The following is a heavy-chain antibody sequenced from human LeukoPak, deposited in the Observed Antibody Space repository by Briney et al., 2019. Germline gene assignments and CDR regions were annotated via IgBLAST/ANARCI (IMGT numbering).Heavy chain of an antibody. CDR2: MHYSGST. D-gene: IGHD5-24*01. J-gene: IGHJ4*02. V-gene: IGHV4-59*12. CDR1: GGSISSFY. CDR3: ASGGEMATITLGYYFDY. Sequence: SETLSLTCTVSGGSISSFYWSWIRQPPGKGLEWIGHMHYSGSTNYNPSLKSRVTMSVDASKNQFSLKLSSVTAADTAVYYCASGGEMATITLGYYFDYWGQGTLVTVSS.